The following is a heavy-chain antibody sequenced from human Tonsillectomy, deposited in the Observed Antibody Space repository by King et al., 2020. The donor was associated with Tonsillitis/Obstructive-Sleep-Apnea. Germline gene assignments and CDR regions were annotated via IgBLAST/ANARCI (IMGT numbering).Heavy chain of an antibody. Sequence: VQLPQWGAGLLKPSETLSLTCAVYGGSFSGYYWSWLRQPPGKGLEWIGEINHSGSTNYNPSLKSRVTISVDTSKNQFSLKLSSVTAADTAVYYCARDLDIVVVSADAFDIWGQGTMVTVSS. D-gene: IGHD2-15*01. V-gene: IGHV4-34*01. CDR3: ARDLDIVVVSADAFDI. CDR1: GGSFSGYY. J-gene: IGHJ3*02. CDR2: INHSGST.